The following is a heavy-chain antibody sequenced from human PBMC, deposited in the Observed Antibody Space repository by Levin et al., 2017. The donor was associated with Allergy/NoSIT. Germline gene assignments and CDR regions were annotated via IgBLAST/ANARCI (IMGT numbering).Heavy chain of an antibody. Sequence: GGSLRLSCAASGFTFSSYGMHWVRQAPGKGLEWVAVISYDGSNKYYADSVKGRFTISRDNSKNTLYLQMNSLRAEDTAVYYGVVVAATVVYWGQGTLVTVSS. CDR3: VVVAATVVY. D-gene: IGHD2-15*01. V-gene: IGHV3-30*03. J-gene: IGHJ4*02. CDR2: ISYDGSNK. CDR1: GFTFSSYG.